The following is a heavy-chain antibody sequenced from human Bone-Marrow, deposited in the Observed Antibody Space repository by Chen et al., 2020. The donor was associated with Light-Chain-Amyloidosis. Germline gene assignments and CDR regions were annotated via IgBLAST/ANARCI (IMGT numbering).Heavy chain of an antibody. CDR1: GFTFDDFV. CDR3: VRGTVTTRYFDY. D-gene: IGHD4-17*01. J-gene: IGHJ4*01. CDR2: INWNGGRT. Sequence: EVQLVESGGGVVRPGGSLRLSCAASGFTFDDFVMSWVRQVPGKGLEWVSGINWNGGRTGYAASVKGRFTVSRDNAKNSLYLEMNSLRAEDTALYYCVRGTVTTRYFDYWGHGILVTVSS. V-gene: IGHV3-20*04.